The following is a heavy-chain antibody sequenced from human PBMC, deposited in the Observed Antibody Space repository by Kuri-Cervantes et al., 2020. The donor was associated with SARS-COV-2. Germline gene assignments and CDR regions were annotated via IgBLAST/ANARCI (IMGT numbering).Heavy chain of an antibody. CDR2: VKQDGSET. V-gene: IGHV3-7*01. J-gene: IGHJ6*02. CDR3: AKPGSVRGIIREDHYGLDV. D-gene: IGHD3-10*01. CDR1: GFTVNYYW. Sequence: GGSLRLSCAASGFTVNYYWMTWVRQAPGGGLEWVANVKQDGSETYYVESVKGRFTISRDNAKNTLYLQMNSLRLEDTGVYFCAKPGSVRGIIREDHYGLDVWGQGTTVTVSS.